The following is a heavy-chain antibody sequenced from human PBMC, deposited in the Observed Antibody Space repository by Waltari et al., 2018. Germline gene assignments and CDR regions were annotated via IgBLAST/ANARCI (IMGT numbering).Heavy chain of an antibody. J-gene: IGHJ4*02. CDR1: GGSISSSSFF. CDR2: LYYTGNT. D-gene: IGHD3-3*01. V-gene: IGHV4-39*01. Sequence: QLQLQESGPGLVKPSETLSLTCSVSGGSISSSSFFWGWIRQPPGKGLEWIGSLYYTGNTYEHPSLRSRVTISADTSKNQFSLKLSSVTAADTAVYYCARHMPYYDSIYYFDYWGQGTLVTVSS. CDR3: ARHMPYYDSIYYFDY.